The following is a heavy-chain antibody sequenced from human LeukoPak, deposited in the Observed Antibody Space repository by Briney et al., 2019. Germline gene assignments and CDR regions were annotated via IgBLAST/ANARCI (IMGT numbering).Heavy chain of an antibody. Sequence: GGSPSLSRAASWVTLCRYAMSSVRGAPGRGLGCVSAISGSGGSTYYADSGKRRFTISRDNSKNTQDLQLNSLRAEDTAVYYCAKDRGQVLLWFGELMFAYWGQGTLVTVSS. J-gene: IGHJ4*02. V-gene: IGHV3-23*01. CDR1: WVTLCRYA. D-gene: IGHD3-10*01. CDR2: ISGSGGST. CDR3: AKDRGQVLLWFGELMFAY.